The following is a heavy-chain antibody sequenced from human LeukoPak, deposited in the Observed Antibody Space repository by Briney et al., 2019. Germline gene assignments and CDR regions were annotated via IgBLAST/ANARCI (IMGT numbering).Heavy chain of an antibody. Sequence: PSETLSLTCTVSGGSFSSYYWSWIRQPPGKGLEWIGYLYYSGSTNYNPSLKSRVTISVDTSKNQFSLKLSSVTAADTAVYYCARNKYYYGSRNYGVPNWFDPWGQGTLVTVSS. CDR1: GGSFSSYY. J-gene: IGHJ5*02. V-gene: IGHV4-59*08. D-gene: IGHD3-10*01. CDR2: LYYSGST. CDR3: ARNKYYYGSRNYGVPNWFDP.